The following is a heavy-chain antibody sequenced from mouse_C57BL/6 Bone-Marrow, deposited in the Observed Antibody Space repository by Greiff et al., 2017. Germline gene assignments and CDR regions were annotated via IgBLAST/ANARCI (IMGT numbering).Heavy chain of an antibody. Sequence: QVQLQQPGAELVKPGASVKLSCKASGYTFTSYWMHWVKQRPGQGLEWIGMIHPNSGSTNYNEKFKSKATLTVDKSSSTAYMQLSSLTSEDSAVYYCARLVYYYGSSRYFDVWGTGTTVTVSS. CDR1: GYTFTSYW. J-gene: IGHJ1*03. CDR3: ARLVYYYGSSRYFDV. D-gene: IGHD1-1*01. V-gene: IGHV1-64*01. CDR2: IHPNSGST.